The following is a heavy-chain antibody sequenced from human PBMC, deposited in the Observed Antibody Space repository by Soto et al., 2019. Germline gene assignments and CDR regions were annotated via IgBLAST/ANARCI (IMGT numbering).Heavy chain of an antibody. V-gene: IGHV3-48*03. CDR3: VRYCSTTLCNGVATRTFDY. CDR2: ISSSGNTV. D-gene: IGHD2-2*01. CDR1: RFTFSTYE. J-gene: IGHJ4*02. Sequence: PGGSLRLSCAASRFTFSTYEMHWVRQAPGKGLEWVSYISSSGNTVYYADSVKGRFTISRDNTRNSLYLQMNSLRDEDTALYYCVRYCSTTLCNGVATRTFDYWGQGT.